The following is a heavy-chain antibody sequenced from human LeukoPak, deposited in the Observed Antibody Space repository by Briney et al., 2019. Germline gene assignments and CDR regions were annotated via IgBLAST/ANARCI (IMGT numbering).Heavy chain of an antibody. CDR3: ARDRGPGYCSSTSCLSNWFDP. CDR1: GGSFSGYY. J-gene: IGHJ5*02. V-gene: IGHV4-34*01. Sequence: SETLSLTCAVYGGSFSGYYWSWIRQPPGKGLEWIGEINHSGSTNYNPSLKSRVTISVDTSKNQFSLKLSSVTAADTAVYYCARDRGPGYCSSTSCLSNWFDPWGQGTLVTVSS. CDR2: INHSGST. D-gene: IGHD2-2*01.